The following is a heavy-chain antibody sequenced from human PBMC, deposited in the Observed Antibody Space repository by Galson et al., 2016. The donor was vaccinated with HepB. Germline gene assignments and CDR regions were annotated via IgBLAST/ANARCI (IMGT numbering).Heavy chain of an antibody. CDR2: ISTSGSNK. V-gene: IGHV3-11*01. D-gene: IGHD3-3*01. CDR3: VFDFWSGYFTMDV. J-gene: IGHJ6*02. Sequence: SLRLSCAASGFTFSDYYMAWIRQAPGTGLEWVSDISTSGSNKKYADSVKGRFTISRDNAKNSVFLQMNSLRAGDTAVYYCVFDFWSGYFTMDVWGQGTTVTVSS. CDR1: GFTFSDYY.